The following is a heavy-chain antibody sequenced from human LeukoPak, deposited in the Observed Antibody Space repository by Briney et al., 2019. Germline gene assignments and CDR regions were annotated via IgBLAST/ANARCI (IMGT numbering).Heavy chain of an antibody. V-gene: IGHV3-23*01. CDR3: ARERLYGASALDY. CDR2: LSGSGGST. D-gene: IGHD4-17*01. J-gene: IGHJ4*02. Sequence: SPLSGSGGSTYYADSVKGRFTISRDNSKNTLYLQMNSLRAEDTAVYYCARERLYGASALDYWGQGTVVTVSS.